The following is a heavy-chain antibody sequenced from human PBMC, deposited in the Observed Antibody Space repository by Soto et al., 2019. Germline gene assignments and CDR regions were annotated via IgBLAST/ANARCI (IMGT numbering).Heavy chain of an antibody. D-gene: IGHD6-13*01. J-gene: IGHJ3*02. CDR3: ASSAAAGRRWAFDI. V-gene: IGHV1-69*04. Sequence: ASVKVSCKASGYTFTSHDINWVRQAPGQGLEWMGRIIPSRGITNYAQKFQGRVTITEDKSTSTAYMELSSLRSEDTAVYYCASSAAAGRRWAFDIWGQGTMVTVSS. CDR1: GYTFTSHD. CDR2: IIPSRGIT.